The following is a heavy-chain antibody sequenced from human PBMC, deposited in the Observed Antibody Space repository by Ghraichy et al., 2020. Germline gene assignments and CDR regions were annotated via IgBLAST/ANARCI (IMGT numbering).Heavy chain of an antibody. Sequence: GGSLRLSCAASGFTFSSYWMTWVRQAPGKGLEWVANINEDGSGKYYVDSVKGRFTMSRDNAKNSLYLQMNSLRADDTAVYYCARTSYGDYDWGQGTLVTVSS. D-gene: IGHD4-17*01. J-gene: IGHJ4*02. CDR2: INEDGSGK. CDR3: ARTSYGDYD. CDR1: GFTFSSYW. V-gene: IGHV3-7*01.